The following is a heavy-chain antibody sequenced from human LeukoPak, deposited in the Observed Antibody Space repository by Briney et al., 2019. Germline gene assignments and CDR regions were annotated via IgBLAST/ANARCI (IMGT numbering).Heavy chain of an antibody. J-gene: IGHJ4*02. D-gene: IGHD2-2*03. V-gene: IGHV1-69-2*01. CDR1: GYTFTDDY. Sequence: ASVKISCKLSGYTFTDDYMHWVQQAPGKGLEWMGLVDPEDGETIYAEKFQGRVTITADTSTDTAYMELSSLRSEDTAVYYCATESGYCSSTSCYALLDYWGQGTLVTVSS. CDR3: ATESGYCSSTSCYALLDY. CDR2: VDPEDGET.